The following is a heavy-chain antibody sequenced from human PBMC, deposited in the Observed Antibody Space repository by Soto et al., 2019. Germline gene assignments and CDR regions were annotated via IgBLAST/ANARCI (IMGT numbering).Heavy chain of an antibody. CDR3: ARDDEYSGNGMDV. CDR1: GFTFSNYG. V-gene: IGHV3-33*01. Sequence: QVQLVDSGGGVVQPGRSLRLSCAASGFTFSNYGMHWVRQAPGKGLEWVAVILNDGSNRYHADSVKDRFTISRDNSKNALYLQINSLRAEDTAVYYCARDDEYSGNGMDVWGQGTTVTVS. J-gene: IGHJ6*02. D-gene: IGHD3-10*01. CDR2: ILNDGSNR.